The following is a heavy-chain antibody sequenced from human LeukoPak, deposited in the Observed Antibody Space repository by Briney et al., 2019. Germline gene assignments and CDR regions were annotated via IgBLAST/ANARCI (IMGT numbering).Heavy chain of an antibody. CDR2: IKSKVDGERT. CDR1: GFTFRNAS. V-gene: IGHV3-15*01. J-gene: IGHJ4*02. Sequence: GGSLRLSCVVSGFTFRNASMTWVRQAAGRGLEWVGRIKSKVDGERTDYASAVKGRFTISRDDSTNTLFPQMNNLKTEDTAVYFCAHRNTEMVRVDYWGQGTLVTVSS. CDR3: AHRNTEMVRVDY. D-gene: IGHD5-18*01.